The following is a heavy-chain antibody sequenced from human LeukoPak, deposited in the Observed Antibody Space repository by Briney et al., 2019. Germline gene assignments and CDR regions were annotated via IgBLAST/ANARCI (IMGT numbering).Heavy chain of an antibody. D-gene: IGHD4-17*01. J-gene: IGHJ4*02. V-gene: IGHV3-9*01. Sequence: GRSLRLSCAASGFTFDDYGMHWVRQPPGKGLEWVSGISWNSGNIGYADSVKGRFTISRDNAKNSLYLQMNSLRAEDTAVYYCARAPGDPPNYWGQGTLVTVSS. CDR3: ARAPGDPPNY. CDR1: GFTFDDYG. CDR2: ISWNSGNI.